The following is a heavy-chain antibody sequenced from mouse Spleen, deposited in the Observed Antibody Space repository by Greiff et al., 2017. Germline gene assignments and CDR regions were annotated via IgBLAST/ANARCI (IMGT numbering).Heavy chain of an antibody. CDR1: GFTFSSYA. V-gene: IGHV5-9*04. Sequence: EVKLMESGGGLVKLGGSLKLSCAASGFTFSSYAMSWVRQTPEKRLEWVATISSGGGNTYYPDSVKGRFTISRDNAKNTLYLQMSSLKSEDTAMYYCARQLGRGWYFDVWGAGTTVTVSS. J-gene: IGHJ1*01. D-gene: IGHD4-1*01. CDR3: ARQLGRGWYFDV. CDR2: ISSGGGNT.